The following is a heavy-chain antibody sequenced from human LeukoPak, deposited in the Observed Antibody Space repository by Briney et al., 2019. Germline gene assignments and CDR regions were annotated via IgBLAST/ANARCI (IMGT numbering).Heavy chain of an antibody. V-gene: IGHV3-7*01. J-gene: IGHJ4*02. D-gene: IGHD3-10*01. CDR3: ARSSSQGFDYFDY. CDR2: IKRFGSEK. Sequence: GGSLRLSCVASSFSFSDFWMSWVRQRPGKGLEWVATIKRFGSEKTHLDSVKGRFTISRDDSKSSLSLQMNNLGADDSGLYYCARSSSQGFDYFDYWGQGALVTVSS. CDR1: SFSFSDFW.